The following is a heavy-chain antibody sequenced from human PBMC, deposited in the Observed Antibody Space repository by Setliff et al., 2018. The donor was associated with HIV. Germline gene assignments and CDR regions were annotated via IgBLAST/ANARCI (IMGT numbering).Heavy chain of an antibody. CDR2: MSGSGVST. Sequence: GGSLRLSCAASRFTFRSYAMSWVRQAPGKGPEWVSVMSGSGVSTHYVDSVKGRFTISRDNSKNTLYLQMNTLRAEDTAIYYCAKQMKSMGPYDGFDIWGQGTMVTVSS. CDR1: RFTFRSYA. D-gene: IGHD3-10*01. V-gene: IGHV3-23*01. J-gene: IGHJ3*02. CDR3: AKQMKSMGPYDGFDI.